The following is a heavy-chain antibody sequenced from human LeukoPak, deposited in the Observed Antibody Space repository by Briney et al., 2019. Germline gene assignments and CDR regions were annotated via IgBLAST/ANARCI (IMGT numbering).Heavy chain of an antibody. CDR1: GYIFTGYY. CDR3: ASAELWFGEFPGYFDY. Sequence: ASVKVSCKASGYIFTGYYMHWVRQAPGQGLEWMGWISPYNGKTNYAQNFQGRVTMTTDTSTSTAYMDLRSLKSDDTAIYYCASAELWFGEFPGYFDYWGQGTLVTVSS. D-gene: IGHD3-10*01. V-gene: IGHV1-18*04. CDR2: ISPYNGKT. J-gene: IGHJ4*02.